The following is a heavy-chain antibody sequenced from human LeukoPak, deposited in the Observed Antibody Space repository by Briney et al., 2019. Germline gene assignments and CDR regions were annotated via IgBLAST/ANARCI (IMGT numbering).Heavy chain of an antibody. J-gene: IGHJ4*02. CDR2: ISSNGGST. CDR3: VKDSSSGSYFDY. CDR1: LLTFRRYA. V-gene: IGHV3-64D*06. Sequence: PVWALTLSHLASLLTFRRYAMHWVGPPPGRGVEYVSAISSNGGSTHYADSVKGRVATSRDNSRNKLHLQMRRLRVEDTAVYYCVKDSSSGSYFDYWGQGTLVTVSS. D-gene: IGHD3-10*01.